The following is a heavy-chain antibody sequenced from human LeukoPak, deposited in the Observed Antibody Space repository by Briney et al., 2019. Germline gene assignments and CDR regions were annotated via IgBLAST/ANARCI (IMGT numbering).Heavy chain of an antibody. CDR2: IYTSGST. Sequence: SETLSLTCTVSGGSISSGSYYWSCIRQPAGKGREWIGRIYTSGSTNYNPSLKSRVTISVDTSKNQFSLKLSSVTAADTAVYYCARESGIEDYSFDYWGQGTLVTVSS. V-gene: IGHV4-61*02. CDR1: GGSISSGSYY. J-gene: IGHJ4*02. CDR3: ARESGIEDYSFDY. D-gene: IGHD1-14*01.